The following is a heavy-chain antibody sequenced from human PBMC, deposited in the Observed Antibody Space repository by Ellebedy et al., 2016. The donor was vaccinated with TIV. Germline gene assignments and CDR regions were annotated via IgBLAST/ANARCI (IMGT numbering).Heavy chain of an antibody. CDR3: AKDRRYCSSTRCEWYDY. D-gene: IGHD2-2*01. CDR1: GFTFSTYG. V-gene: IGHV3-30*18. CDR2: ISSDGSNK. Sequence: GESLKISCAASGFTFSTYGMHWVRQAPGKGLEWVAVISSDGSNKYYADSVKGRFTISRDNSKNTLYLQMHSLRAEDTAVYYCAKDRRYCSSTRCEWYDYWGQGTLVTVSS. J-gene: IGHJ4*02.